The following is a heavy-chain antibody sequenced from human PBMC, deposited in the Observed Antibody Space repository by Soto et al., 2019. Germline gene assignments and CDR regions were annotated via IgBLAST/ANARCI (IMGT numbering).Heavy chain of an antibody. D-gene: IGHD2-8*01. V-gene: IGHV4-59*01. Sequence: PXATLSLTCTVCGGCIRNYDWSWIRQPPGKGLESIGYIYYTGSSNYSPTFKSRVTMSIDTSKNQFSLKLSSVTAADTAVYYCARENIVLDAFDIWGQRTMVTVSS. CDR2: IYYTGSS. CDR1: GGCIRNYD. J-gene: IGHJ3*02. CDR3: ARENIVLDAFDI.